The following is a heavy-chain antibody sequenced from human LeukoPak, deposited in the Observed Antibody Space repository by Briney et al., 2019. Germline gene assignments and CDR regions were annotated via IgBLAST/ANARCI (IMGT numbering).Heavy chain of an antibody. CDR3: ARSFSYYYDSSGYPYYFDY. D-gene: IGHD3-22*01. CDR2: ISGSSTDI. V-gene: IGHV3-21*01. Sequence: GGSLRLSCAASGFTFSNYAMNWVRQAPGEGLAWVSSISGSSTDIYYADSVKGRFTISRDNAKNSLYLQMNSLRAEDTAVYYCARSFSYYYDSSGYPYYFDYWGQGTLVTVSS. J-gene: IGHJ4*02. CDR1: GFTFSNYA.